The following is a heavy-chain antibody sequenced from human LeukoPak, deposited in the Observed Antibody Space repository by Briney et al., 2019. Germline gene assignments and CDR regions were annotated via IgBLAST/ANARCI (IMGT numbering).Heavy chain of an antibody. V-gene: IGHV3-21*01. CDR1: GFTFSSYS. D-gene: IGHD3-9*01. CDR3: ASTGDFDWLTRYYYGMDV. J-gene: IGHJ6*04. Sequence: GGSLRLSCTASGFTFSSYSMNWVRQAPGKRLEWVSSISSSSSYIYYADSVKGRFTISRDNAKNSLYLQMNSLRAEDTAVYYCASTGDFDWLTRYYYGMDVWGKGTTVTVSS. CDR2: ISSSSSYI.